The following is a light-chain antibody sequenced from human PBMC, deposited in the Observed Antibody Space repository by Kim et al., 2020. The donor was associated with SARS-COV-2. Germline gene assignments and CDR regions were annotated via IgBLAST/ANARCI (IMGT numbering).Light chain of an antibody. CDR2: GAS. CDR3: QQLNSFPRT. J-gene: IGKJ2*01. V-gene: IGKV1-9*01. CDR1: QGISRS. Sequence: IQLTQSPSFLSASVGDRVTITCRASQGISRSLAWYQQKPGKAPTLLIYGASILQSGVPSRFSGSGSGTDFTLTISSLQPEDCATYYCQQLNSFPRTFGQGTKLEI.